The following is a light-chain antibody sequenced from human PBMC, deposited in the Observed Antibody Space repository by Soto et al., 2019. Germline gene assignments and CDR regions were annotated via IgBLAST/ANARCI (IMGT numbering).Light chain of an antibody. V-gene: IGKV1-39*01. CDR3: QQSFSIPFT. CDR1: QTIGKY. Sequence: DIQMTQSPSSLSASVGDIVTITCRASQTIGKYLNWYQQQPGKVPKLLIYDASYLQSGVPSRFSGSESGTDFTLNISDLRPEDFATYYCQQSFSIPFTFGPGTKVDI. J-gene: IGKJ3*01. CDR2: DAS.